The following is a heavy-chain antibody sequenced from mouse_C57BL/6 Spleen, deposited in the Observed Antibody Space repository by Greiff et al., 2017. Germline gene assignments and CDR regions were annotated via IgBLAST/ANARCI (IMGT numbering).Heavy chain of an antibody. D-gene: IGHD1-1*01. J-gene: IGHJ1*03. CDR1: GYTFTSYW. Sequence: VQLQQPGTELVKPGASVKLSCKASGYTFTSYWMHWVKQRPGQGLEWIGNINPSNGGTNYNEKFKSKATLTVDKSSSTAYMQRSSLTSEDSAVYYCATMTTVVDWYFDVWGTGTTVTVSS. CDR3: ATMTTVVDWYFDV. V-gene: IGHV1-53*01. CDR2: INPSNGGT.